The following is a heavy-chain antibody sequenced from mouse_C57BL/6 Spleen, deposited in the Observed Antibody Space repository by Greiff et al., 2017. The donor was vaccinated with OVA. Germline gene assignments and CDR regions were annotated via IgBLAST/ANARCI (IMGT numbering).Heavy chain of an antibody. CDR3: ARDRGYDGYLDY. D-gene: IGHD2-3*01. CDR1: GFTFSDYY. V-gene: IGHV5-16*01. J-gene: IGHJ2*01. CDR2: INYDGSST. Sequence: EVQVVESEGGLVQPGSSMKLSCTASGFTFSDYYMAWVRQVPEKGLEWVANINYDGSSTYYLDSLKSRFIISRDNAKNILYLQMSSLKSEDTATYYCARDRGYDGYLDYWGQGTTLTVSS.